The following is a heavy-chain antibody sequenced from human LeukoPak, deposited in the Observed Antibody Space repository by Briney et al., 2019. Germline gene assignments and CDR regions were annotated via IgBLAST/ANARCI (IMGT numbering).Heavy chain of an antibody. V-gene: IGHV3-20*01. Sequence: PGGSLRLSCAASGFTFDDYGMSWVRQAPGKGLEWVSGTNWNGGSTGYADSVKGRFTISRDNAKNSLYLQMNSLRAEDTALYHCARDRVAGTENWFDPWGQGTLVTVSS. CDR2: TNWNGGST. CDR1: GFTFDDYG. CDR3: ARDRVAGTENWFDP. J-gene: IGHJ5*02. D-gene: IGHD6-19*01.